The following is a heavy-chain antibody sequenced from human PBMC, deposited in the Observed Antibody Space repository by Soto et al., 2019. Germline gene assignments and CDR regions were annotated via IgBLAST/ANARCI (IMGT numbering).Heavy chain of an antibody. CDR3: AKDEYYEFWSGSQFDP. Sequence: PGGSLRLWCAASGFTCSSYSMSWVRQSPGKGLELVSAISVIXGSTYYADSVKCRFTISRDNSKNTLYLQMNSLRAEDTAVYYCAKDEYYEFWSGSQFDPGGQGTLVTVSS. D-gene: IGHD3-3*01. CDR1: GFTCSSYS. CDR2: ISVIXGST. J-gene: IGHJ5*02. V-gene: IGHV3-23*01.